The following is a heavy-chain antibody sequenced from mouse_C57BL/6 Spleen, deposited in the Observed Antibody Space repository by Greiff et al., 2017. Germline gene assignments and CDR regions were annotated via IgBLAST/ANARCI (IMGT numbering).Heavy chain of an antibody. V-gene: IGHV1-72*01. Sequence: LQPGAELVKPVASVKLSCKASGYTFTSYWMHWVKQRPGRGLEWIGRIDPNSGGTKYNEKFKSKATLTVDKPSSTAYMQLSSLTSEDSAVYYCARGGVITTVVVDWYFDVWGTGTTVTVSS. D-gene: IGHD1-1*01. J-gene: IGHJ1*03. CDR1: GYTFTSYW. CDR2: IDPNSGGT. CDR3: ARGGVITTVVVDWYFDV.